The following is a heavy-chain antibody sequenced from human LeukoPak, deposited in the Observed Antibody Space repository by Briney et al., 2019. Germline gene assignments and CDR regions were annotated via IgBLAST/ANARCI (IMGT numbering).Heavy chain of an antibody. CDR3: ARSKIDY. J-gene: IGHJ4*02. D-gene: IGHD4-11*01. CDR2: INEDGSEK. V-gene: IGHV3-7*01. Sequence: GGSLRLSCAASGFTFSTYWMMWVRQAPGKGLEWVANINEDGSEKYYADSVEGRFTISRDNAKNSLDLQMSGLNAEDTAVYYCARSKIDYWGQGTLVTVSS. CDR1: GFTFSTYW.